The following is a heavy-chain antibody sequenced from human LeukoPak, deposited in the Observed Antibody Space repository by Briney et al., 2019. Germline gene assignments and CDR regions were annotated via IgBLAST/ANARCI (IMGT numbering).Heavy chain of an antibody. J-gene: IGHJ6*02. D-gene: IGHD6-19*01. CDR1: GFTFSSYA. CDR2: VSGSGGST. V-gene: IGHV3-23*01. Sequence: GGSLRLSCAASGFTFSSYAMSWVRQAPGKGLEWVSAVSGSGGSTYYADSVKGRFTISRDNAKNMLYLQVNSLRAEDTAVYYCAKAGYSSGLYYYYYGMDVWGQGTTVTVSS. CDR3: AKAGYSSGLYYYYYGMDV.